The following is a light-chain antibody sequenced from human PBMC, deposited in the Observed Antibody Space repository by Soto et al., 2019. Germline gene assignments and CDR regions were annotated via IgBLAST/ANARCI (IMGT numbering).Light chain of an antibody. CDR3: QQYNNWPLP. V-gene: IGKV3-15*01. J-gene: IGKJ4*01. CDR2: GAS. CDR1: PSVSSN. Sequence: EIVMTQSPATLSVSPGERATLSCRASPSVSSNLAWYQQKPGQAPRLLIYGASTRATGIPARFRGSGSGTEFTHTISSLQSEDFAVYYCQQYNNWPLPVAGGTKFDIK.